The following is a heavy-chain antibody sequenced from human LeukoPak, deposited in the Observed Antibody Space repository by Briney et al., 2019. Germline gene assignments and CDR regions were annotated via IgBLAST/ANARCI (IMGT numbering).Heavy chain of an antibody. CDR3: SGHCSSTSCHGDY. D-gene: IGHD2-2*01. V-gene: IGHV4-59*08. Sequence: SETLSLTRTVSGGSISSYYWSWIRQPPGKGLEWIGYIYYSGSTNYNPSLKSRVTISVDTSKNQFSLKLSSVTAADTAVYYCSGHCSSTSCHGDYWGQGTLVTVSS. CDR2: IYYSGST. J-gene: IGHJ4*02. CDR1: GGSISSYY.